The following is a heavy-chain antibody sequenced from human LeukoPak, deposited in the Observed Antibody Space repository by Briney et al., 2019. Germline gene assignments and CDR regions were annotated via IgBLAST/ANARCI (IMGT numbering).Heavy chain of an antibody. Sequence: GGSLRLSCAASGFTFSSYWMSWVRQAPRKGLEWVANIKQDGSEKYYVDSVKGRFTISRDNAKNSLYLQMNSLRDEDTAVYYCARAAPHYYDSSGLDAFDIWGQGTMVTVSS. CDR1: GFTFSSYW. J-gene: IGHJ3*02. D-gene: IGHD3-22*01. V-gene: IGHV3-7*03. CDR3: ARAAPHYYDSSGLDAFDI. CDR2: IKQDGSEK.